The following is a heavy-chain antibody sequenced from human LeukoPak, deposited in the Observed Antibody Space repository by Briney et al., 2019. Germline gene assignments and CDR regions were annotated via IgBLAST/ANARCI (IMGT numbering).Heavy chain of an antibody. Sequence: SETLSLTCTVSGGSISSGSYYWSWIRRPGGKGLEWIGRIYTSGSTNYNPSLKSRVTISVDTSKNQFSLKLSSVTAADTAVYYCAREVYGDYGTFDYWRQGTLVTVSS. CDR3: AREVYGDYGTFDY. J-gene: IGHJ4*02. D-gene: IGHD4-17*01. CDR2: IYTSGST. CDR1: GGSISSGSYY. V-gene: IGHV4-61*02.